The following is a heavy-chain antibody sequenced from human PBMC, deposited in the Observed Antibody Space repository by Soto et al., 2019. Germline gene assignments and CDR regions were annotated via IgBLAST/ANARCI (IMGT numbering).Heavy chain of an antibody. D-gene: IGHD3-22*01. CDR2: IDPSDSYT. CDR1: GYSFTSYW. Sequence: LGESLRISCKGSGYSFTSYWITWVRQMPGKGLEWMGRIDPSDSYTNYSPSFQGHVTISADKSISTAYLQWSSLKASDTAMYYCARRTYYYDSIRLYYFDYWGQGTLVNVSS. V-gene: IGHV5-10-1*01. J-gene: IGHJ4*02. CDR3: ARRTYYYDSIRLYYFDY.